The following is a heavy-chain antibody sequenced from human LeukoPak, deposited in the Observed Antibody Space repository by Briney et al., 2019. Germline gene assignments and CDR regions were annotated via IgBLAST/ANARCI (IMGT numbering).Heavy chain of an antibody. CDR3: ARRAAGLDY. Sequence: GAPLQISCQGSGYRFTSYWIGWVRQMPGKGLEWMGIIYPGDSDTRYSPSFQGQVTISADKSISTAYLQWSSLKASYTAVYYCARRAAGLDYWGQGTLVTVSS. V-gene: IGHV5-51*01. CDR2: IYPGDSDT. J-gene: IGHJ4*02. CDR1: GYRFTSYW. D-gene: IGHD6-13*01.